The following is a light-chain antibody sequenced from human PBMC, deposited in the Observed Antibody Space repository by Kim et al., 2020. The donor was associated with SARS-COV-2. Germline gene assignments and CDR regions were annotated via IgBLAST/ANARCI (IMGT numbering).Light chain of an antibody. V-gene: IGKV3-15*01. CDR2: DTS. CDR1: QNVNNN. Sequence: LSVSSGERATLSCRASQNVNNNLAWYQQAVGQAPRLLIYDTSTRATGLPARFSGSGSGTHFTLTISDVQSEDFAVYYCQQYDSWPSFGQGTKLEI. J-gene: IGKJ2*01. CDR3: QQYDSWPS.